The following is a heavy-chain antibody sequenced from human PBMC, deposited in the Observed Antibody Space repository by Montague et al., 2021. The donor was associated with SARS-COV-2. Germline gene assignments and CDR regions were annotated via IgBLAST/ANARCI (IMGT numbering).Heavy chain of an antibody. J-gene: IGHJ4*02. Sequence: SLRLSCAAFGFSFSSSVMHWVRQAPGKGLEWVAVISYDGNIKNYIDSVKGRFTISRDNSKNTLYLQMNGLRPDDTAVYYCARGPHYCSGGDCFWGQGALVTVSS. CDR3: ARGPHYCSGGDCF. V-gene: IGHV3-30*04. D-gene: IGHD2-15*01. CDR1: GFSFSSSV. CDR2: ISYDGNIK.